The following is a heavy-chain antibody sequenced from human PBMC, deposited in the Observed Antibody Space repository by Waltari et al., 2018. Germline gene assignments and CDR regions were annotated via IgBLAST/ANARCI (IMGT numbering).Heavy chain of an antibody. Sequence: QAPGKGLEWVSVMFTGGKTHYADAVKGRFIISRDSSKNTLYLQMNSLRVEDTALYYCARGGTVDSSWYDHWGQGTLVSVSS. J-gene: IGHJ5*02. CDR3: ARGGTVDSSWYDH. D-gene: IGHD4-4*01. CDR2: MFTGGKT. V-gene: IGHV3-53*01.